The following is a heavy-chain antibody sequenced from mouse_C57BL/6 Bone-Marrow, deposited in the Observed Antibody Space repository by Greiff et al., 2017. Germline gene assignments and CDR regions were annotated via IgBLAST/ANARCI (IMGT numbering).Heavy chain of an antibody. CDR2: IYPGGGYT. D-gene: IGHD2-3*01. CDR3: ARSDDTLFDY. CDR1: GYTFTNYW. J-gene: IGHJ2*01. Sequence: VQLMESGAELVRPGTSVKMSCKASGYTFTNYWIGWAKQRPGHGLEWIGDIYPGGGYTNYNEKFKGKATLTADKSSSTAYMQFSSLTSEDSAIYYCARSDDTLFDYWGQGTTLTVSS. V-gene: IGHV1-63*01.